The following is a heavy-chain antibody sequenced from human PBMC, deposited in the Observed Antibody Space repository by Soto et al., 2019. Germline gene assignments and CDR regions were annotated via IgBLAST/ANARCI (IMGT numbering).Heavy chain of an antibody. J-gene: IGHJ6*02. CDR3: ERENPVAGIDV. Sequence: SETLSLTCTVSGGSISSGDYYWSWIRQPPGKGLEWIGYIYYSGSTYYNPSLKSRVTISVDTSKNQFSLKLSSVTAADTAVYYCERENPVAGIDVWGQGTTVTVSS. CDR1: GGSISSGDYY. V-gene: IGHV4-30-4*01. CDR2: IYYSGST. D-gene: IGHD5-12*01.